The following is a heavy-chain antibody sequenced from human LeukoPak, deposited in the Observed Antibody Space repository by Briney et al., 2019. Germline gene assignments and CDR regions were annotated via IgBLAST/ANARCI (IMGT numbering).Heavy chain of an antibody. J-gene: IGHJ4*02. V-gene: IGHV1-69*04. CDR3: ARDRDYYDSSGYYPPMSY. D-gene: IGHD3-22*01. Sequence: ASVKVSCKASGGTFSSYAISWVRRAPGQGLEWMGRIIPILGIANYAQKFQGRVTSTADKSTSTAYMELSSLRSEDTAVYYCARDRDYYDSSGYYPPMSYWGQGTLVTVSS. CDR1: GGTFSSYA. CDR2: IIPILGIA.